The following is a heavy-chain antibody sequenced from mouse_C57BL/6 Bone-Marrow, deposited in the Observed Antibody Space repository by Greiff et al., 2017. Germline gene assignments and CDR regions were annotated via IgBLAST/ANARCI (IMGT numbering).Heavy chain of an antibody. J-gene: IGHJ3*01. Sequence: QVQLQQPGAELVMPGASVKLSCKASGYTFTSYWMHWVKQRPGQGLEWIGEIDPSDSYTNSNQKFKGKSTLTVDKSSSTAYMQLSSLTSEYSAVYYCATYDYDGGAWFAYWGQGTLVTVSA. CDR3: ATYDYDGGAWFAY. D-gene: IGHD2-4*01. CDR1: GYTFTSYW. V-gene: IGHV1-69*01. CDR2: IDPSDSYT.